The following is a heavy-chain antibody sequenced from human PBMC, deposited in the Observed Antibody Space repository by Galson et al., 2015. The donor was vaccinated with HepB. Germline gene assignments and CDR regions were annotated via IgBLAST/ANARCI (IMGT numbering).Heavy chain of an antibody. Sequence: ETLSLTCTVSGGSISSYYWSWIRQPPGKGLEWIGYIYYSGSTNYNPSLKSRVTISVDTSKNQFSLKLSSVTAADTAVYYCARDVLESGSFSDAFDIWGQGTMVTVSS. CDR3: ARDVLESGSFSDAFDI. CDR2: IYYSGST. D-gene: IGHD1-26*01. J-gene: IGHJ3*02. CDR1: GGSISSYY. V-gene: IGHV4-59*12.